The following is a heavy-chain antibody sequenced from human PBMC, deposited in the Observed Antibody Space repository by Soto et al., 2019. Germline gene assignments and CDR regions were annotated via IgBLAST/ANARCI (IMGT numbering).Heavy chain of an antibody. CDR2: IYYSGST. D-gene: IGHD1-7*01. CDR1: GGSISSYY. CDR3: ATSLGNWNYLWVFDY. Sequence: SETLSLTCTVSGGSISSYYWSWIRQPPGKGLEWIGYIYYSGSTNYNPSLKSRVTISVDTSKNQFSLKLSSVTAADTAVYYCATSLGNWNYLWVFDYWGQGTLVTVSS. J-gene: IGHJ4*02. V-gene: IGHV4-59*01.